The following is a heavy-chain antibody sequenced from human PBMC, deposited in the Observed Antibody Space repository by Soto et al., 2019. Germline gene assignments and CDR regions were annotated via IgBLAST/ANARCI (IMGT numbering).Heavy chain of an antibody. Sequence: SETLSLTCDVYAGSFSGYYWTWLRQSPGKGPEWIGSVFYTGFTSYNPSLESRVSVSVDTSKNQFSLKVSGVSAADTAVYYCATSQKGYNWNYFDHWGQGALVTVSS. CDR2: VFYTGFT. D-gene: IGHD1-20*01. CDR1: AGSFSGYY. CDR3: ATSQKGYNWNYFDH. V-gene: IGHV4-34*12. J-gene: IGHJ4*02.